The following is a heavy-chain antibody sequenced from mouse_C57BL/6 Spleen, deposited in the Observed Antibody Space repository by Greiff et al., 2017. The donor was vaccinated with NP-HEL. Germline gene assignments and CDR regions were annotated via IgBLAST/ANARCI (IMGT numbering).Heavy chain of an antibody. J-gene: IGHJ3*01. V-gene: IGHV1-55*01. Sequence: QVQLQQSGAELVKPGASVKMSCKASGYTFTSYWITWEKQRPGQGLEWIGDIYPGSGSTNYNEKFKSKATLTVDTSSSTAYMQLSSLTSEDSAVYYCARRYGSSYGFAYWGQGTLVTVSA. D-gene: IGHD1-1*01. CDR3: ARRYGSSYGFAY. CDR2: IYPGSGST. CDR1: GYTFTSYW.